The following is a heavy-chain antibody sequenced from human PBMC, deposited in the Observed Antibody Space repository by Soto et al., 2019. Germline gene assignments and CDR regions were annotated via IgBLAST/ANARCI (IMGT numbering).Heavy chain of an antibody. V-gene: IGHV4-4*02. J-gene: IGHJ5*02. D-gene: IGHD3-22*01. CDR3: APGATYYYDSSGYIHGP. CDR2: IYHSGST. CDR1: GGSISSSNW. Sequence: SETLSLTCAVSGGSISSSNWWSWVRQPPGKGLEWIGEIYHSGSTNYNPSLKSRVTISVDKSKNQFSLKLSSVTAADTAVYYWAPGATYYYDSSGYIHGPWGQGTLVTVSS.